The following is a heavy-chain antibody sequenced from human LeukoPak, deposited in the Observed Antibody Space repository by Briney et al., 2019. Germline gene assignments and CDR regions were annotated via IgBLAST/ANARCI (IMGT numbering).Heavy chain of an antibody. CDR3: ASPSSGTIFGVRDYYYYMDV. V-gene: IGHV1-8*01. J-gene: IGHJ6*03. D-gene: IGHD3-3*01. Sequence: ASVKVSCKASGYTFTSYDINWVRQATGQGLEWMGWMNPNSGNTGYAQKFQGRVTMTRNTPISTAYMELSSLRSEDTAVYYCASPSSGTIFGVRDYYYYMDVWGKGTTVTVSS. CDR1: GYTFTSYD. CDR2: MNPNSGNT.